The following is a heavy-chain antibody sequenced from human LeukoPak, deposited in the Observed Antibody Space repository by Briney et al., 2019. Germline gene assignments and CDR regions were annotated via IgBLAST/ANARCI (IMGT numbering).Heavy chain of an antibody. D-gene: IGHD2-21*01. Sequence: GGSLRLSCAASGFTFSRYWMTWVRQAPGKGLEYVANINQAGSEKYYVDPVKGRFTISRDNAKNSLYLQMNSLRAEDTAVYYCARDLTCCGGDCFWGQGTLVTVSS. CDR3: ARDLTCCGGDCF. V-gene: IGHV3-7*01. CDR2: INQAGSEK. J-gene: IGHJ4*02. CDR1: GFTFSRYW.